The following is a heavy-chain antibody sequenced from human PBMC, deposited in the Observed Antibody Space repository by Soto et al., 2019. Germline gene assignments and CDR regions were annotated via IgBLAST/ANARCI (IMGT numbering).Heavy chain of an antibody. CDR1: GFTFSSYA. Sequence: GGSLRLSCAASGFTFSSYAMHWVRQAPGKGLEWVAGISYDGSNKYYADSVKGRFTISRDNSKNTLYLEMNSLRAEDTAVYYCARELRPDSSGYYQDYYYYYGMDVWGQGTTVTVSS. D-gene: IGHD3-22*01. CDR3: ARELRPDSSGYYQDYYYYYGMDV. CDR2: ISYDGSNK. J-gene: IGHJ6*02. V-gene: IGHV3-30-3*01.